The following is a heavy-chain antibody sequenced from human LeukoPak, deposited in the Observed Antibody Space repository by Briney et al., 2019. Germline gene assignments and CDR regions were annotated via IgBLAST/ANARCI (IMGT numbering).Heavy chain of an antibody. J-gene: IGHJ4*02. Sequence: SQTLSLTCAVSGGSISSGGYSWSWIRQPPGKGLEWIGYIYHSGSTYYNPSLKGRVTISVDRSKNQFSLKLSSVTAADTAVYYCARGGYYDSSGYYPLDYWGQGTLVTVSS. V-gene: IGHV4-30-2*01. CDR3: ARGGYYDSSGYYPLDY. CDR2: IYHSGST. CDR1: GGSISSGGYS. D-gene: IGHD3-22*01.